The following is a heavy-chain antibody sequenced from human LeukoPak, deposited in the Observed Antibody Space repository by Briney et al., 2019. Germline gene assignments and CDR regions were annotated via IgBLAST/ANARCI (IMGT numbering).Heavy chain of an antibody. V-gene: IGHV4-59*08. CDR3: ATTKGPYYDFWSGYYTS. CDR1: GGSISSYY. Sequence: SETLSLTCTVSGGSISSYYWSWIRQPPGKGLEWIAYISDIGSINYNPSLKSRVTISLDTSKNQFSLKLSSVTAADTAVYYCATTKGPYYDFWSGYYTSWGQGTLVTVSS. D-gene: IGHD3-3*01. CDR2: ISDIGSI. J-gene: IGHJ4*02.